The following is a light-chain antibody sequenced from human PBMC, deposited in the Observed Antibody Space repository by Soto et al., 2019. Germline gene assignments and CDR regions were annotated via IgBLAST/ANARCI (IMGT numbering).Light chain of an antibody. V-gene: IGLV1-44*01. CDR1: SSNIGSHT. CDR2: SNT. CDR3: AAWDDSLNGVV. J-gene: IGLJ2*01. Sequence: QSVLTQPPSASGTPGKTIAISCSGGSSNIGSHTVNWYQQLPGTAPRLLIYSNTQRPSGVPDRFSGSKSGTSASLAISGLQSEYERDYYCAAWDDSLNGVVFGGGTKLTVL.